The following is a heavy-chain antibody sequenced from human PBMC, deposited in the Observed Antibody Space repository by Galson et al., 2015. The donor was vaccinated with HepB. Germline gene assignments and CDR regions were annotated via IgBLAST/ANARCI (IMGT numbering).Heavy chain of an antibody. J-gene: IGHJ4*02. CDR1: GYTFTRFY. V-gene: IGHV1-46*01. CDR2: INPSSGDT. CDR3: ARDKEDIVVQPTATPIGNWFLR. D-gene: IGHD2-2*02. Sequence: SVKVSCRASGYTFTRFYLHWVRQAPGQGLEWMGIINPSSGDTKYAQKFQGRVTLTRDTSTSTVYMQLNSLTSDDTGVYYCARDKEDIVVQPTATPIGNWFLRWGQGTLVTVS.